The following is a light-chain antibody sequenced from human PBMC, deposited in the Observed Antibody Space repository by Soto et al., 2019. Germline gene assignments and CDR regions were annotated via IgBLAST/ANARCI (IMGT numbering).Light chain of an antibody. Sequence: AIPLTQSPSSLSASVGDRVTITCRASQGISSVLAWYQQKPGKAPKLLIYDASSLEGGVPSRFSGSGSGTDFTLTSSSLPPDDFATYYCQQFNNYPTFGGGTKVEIK. J-gene: IGKJ4*01. CDR3: QQFNNYPT. CDR1: QGISSV. CDR2: DAS. V-gene: IGKV1D-13*01.